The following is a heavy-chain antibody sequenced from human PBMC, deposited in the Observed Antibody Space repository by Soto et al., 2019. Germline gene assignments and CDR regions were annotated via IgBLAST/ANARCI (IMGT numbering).Heavy chain of an antibody. V-gene: IGHV4-38-2*02. CDR3: ARDSIAARLDYGMDV. CDR2: IYHSGTT. J-gene: IGHJ6*02. CDR1: GYSIGSAYH. Sequence: ETLSLTCAVSGYSIGSAYHWGWIRQPPGKGLEWIGNIYHSGTTYYNPSLESRVTISVDTSNNQFSLKLSSVTAADTAVYYCARDSIAARLDYGMDVWGQGTTVTVSS. D-gene: IGHD6-6*01.